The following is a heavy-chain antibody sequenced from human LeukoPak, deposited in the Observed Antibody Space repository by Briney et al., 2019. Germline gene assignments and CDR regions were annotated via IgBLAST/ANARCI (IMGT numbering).Heavy chain of an antibody. D-gene: IGHD4/OR15-4a*01. V-gene: IGHV3-11*01. J-gene: IGHJ4*02. Sequence: GGSLRPSCLASGFTLSDYSMSWNRQAQGKVMTWISYMRPNGHTIYYAHSLKGRFTVSRDTARNSLYLQLSSLRAGDTAIYYCARSGYGDFDYWGQGALVTVSS. CDR2: MRPNGHTI. CDR3: ARSGYGDFDY. CDR1: GFTLSDYS.